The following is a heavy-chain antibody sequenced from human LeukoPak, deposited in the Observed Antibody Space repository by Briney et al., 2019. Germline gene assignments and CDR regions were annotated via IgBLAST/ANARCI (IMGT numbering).Heavy chain of an antibody. V-gene: IGHV4-34*01. CDR3: AREVVIAATYGY. D-gene: IGHD2-15*01. CDR2: INHSGST. Sequence: SETLSLTCAVYGGSFSGHYWSWIRQPPGKGLEWIGEINHSGSTDYNPSLKSRVTISVDTSKNHFSLRLSSVTAADTAVYYCAREVVIAATYGYWGQGTLVTASS. J-gene: IGHJ4*02. CDR1: GGSFSGHY.